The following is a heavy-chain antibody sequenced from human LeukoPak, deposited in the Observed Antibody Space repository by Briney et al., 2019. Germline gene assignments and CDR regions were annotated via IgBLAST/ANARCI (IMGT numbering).Heavy chain of an antibody. Sequence: SETLSLTCTVSGGSISSSSYYWGWIRQPPGKGLEWIGEIYHSGSTNYNPSLKSRVTISVDKSKNQFSLKLTSVTAADTAVYYCARWTAAGLDYWGQGTLVTVSS. CDR3: ARWTAAGLDY. V-gene: IGHV4-39*07. CDR1: GGSISSSSYY. CDR2: IYHSGST. J-gene: IGHJ4*02. D-gene: IGHD6-13*01.